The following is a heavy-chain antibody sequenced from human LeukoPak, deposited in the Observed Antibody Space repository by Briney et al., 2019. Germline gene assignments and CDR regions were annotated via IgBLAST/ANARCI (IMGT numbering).Heavy chain of an antibody. CDR2: IYTSGST. CDR1: GGSISSGSYY. Sequence: PSETLSLTCTVSGGSISSGSYYWSWIRQPAGKGLEWIGRIYTSGSTNYNPSLKSRVTISVDTSKNQFSLKLSSVTAADTAVYYCARVDPRGRGIRITGRDENWGQGTLVTVSS. V-gene: IGHV4-61*02. CDR3: ARVDPRGRGIRITGRDEN. D-gene: IGHD1-20*01. J-gene: IGHJ4*02.